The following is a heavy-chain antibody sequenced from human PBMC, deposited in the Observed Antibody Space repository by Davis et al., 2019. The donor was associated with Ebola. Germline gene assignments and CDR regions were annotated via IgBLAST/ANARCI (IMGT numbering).Heavy chain of an antibody. CDR2: IYYSGST. CDR3: ARTYYDILTGYYKGTY. D-gene: IGHD3-9*01. CDR1: GGSISSYY. J-gene: IGHJ4*02. V-gene: IGHV4-59*12. Sequence: SETLSLTCTVSGGSISSYYWSWIRQPPGKGLEWIGYIYYSGSTNYNPSLKSRVTISVDTSKNQFSLKLSSVTAADTAVYYCARTYYDILTGYYKGTYWGQGTLVTVSS.